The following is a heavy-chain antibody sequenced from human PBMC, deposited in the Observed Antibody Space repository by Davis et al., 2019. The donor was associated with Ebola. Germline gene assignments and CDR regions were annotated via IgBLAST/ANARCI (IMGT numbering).Heavy chain of an antibody. D-gene: IGHD1/OR15-1a*01. CDR3: TRITGTIPDY. CDR1: GFTFSSYW. J-gene: IGHJ4*02. CDR2: IKSDGSST. V-gene: IGHV3-74*01. Sequence: GESLKISCAASGFTFSSYWMHWVRQAPGKGLVWVSRIKSDGSSTNYADSVKGRFTISRDNAKTSLYLQMNSLRDEDTAVYYCTRITGTIPDYWGQGTLVTVSS.